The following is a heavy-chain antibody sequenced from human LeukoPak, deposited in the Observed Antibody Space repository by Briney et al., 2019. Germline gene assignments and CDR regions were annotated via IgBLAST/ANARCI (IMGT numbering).Heavy chain of an antibody. CDR3: ARGHASPGDFDY. CDR2: INPSGGST. Sequence: ASVKVSCKASGYTFTSYYMHWVRQAPGQGLEWMGIINPSGGSTSYAQKFQGRVTMTRATSTSTVYMEVSSLRSEDTAVYYCARGHASPGDFDYWGQGTLVTVSS. V-gene: IGHV1-46*01. J-gene: IGHJ4*02. D-gene: IGHD1-14*01. CDR1: GYTFTSYY.